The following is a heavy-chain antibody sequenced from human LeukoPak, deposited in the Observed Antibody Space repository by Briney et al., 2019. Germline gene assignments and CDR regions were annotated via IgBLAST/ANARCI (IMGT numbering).Heavy chain of an antibody. V-gene: IGHV3-74*01. CDR1: GFTFSTYW. J-gene: IGHJ4*02. D-gene: IGHD6-13*01. Sequence: PGGSLRLSCAASGFTFSTYWMHWVRQARGKGLVWVSRVNGDGSSTNYAGSVKGRFTISRDNAKNTLYLQMNRLRAEDTAVYYCARDGIAAVDFDYWGQGILVTVSS. CDR3: ARDGIAAVDFDY. CDR2: VNGDGSST.